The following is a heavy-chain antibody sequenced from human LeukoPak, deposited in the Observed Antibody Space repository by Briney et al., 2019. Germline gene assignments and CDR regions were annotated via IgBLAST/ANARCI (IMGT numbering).Heavy chain of an antibody. D-gene: IGHD3-3*01. CDR1: GGSISSGGYC. CDR2: IYYSGST. CDR3: ARRNYDFWSGYPPANWFDP. Sequence: PSQTLSLTCTVSGGSISSGGYCWSWIRQPPGKGLEWIGYIYYSGSTNYNPSLKSRVTISVDTSKNQFSLKLSSVTAADTAVYYCARRNYDFWSGYPPANWFDPWGQGTLVTVSS. J-gene: IGHJ5*02. V-gene: IGHV4-61*08.